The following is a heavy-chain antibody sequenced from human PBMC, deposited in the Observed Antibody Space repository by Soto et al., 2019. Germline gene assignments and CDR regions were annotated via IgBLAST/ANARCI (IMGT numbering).Heavy chain of an antibody. V-gene: IGHV4-39*01. D-gene: IGHD6-19*01. CDR1: GGSISSSSYY. Sequence: SETLSLTCTVSGGSISSSSYYWGWIRQPPGKGLEWIGSIYYSGSTYYNPSLKSRVTISVDTSKNQFSLKLSSVTAADTAVYYCARPWGDLTTCGWFYWGQGNLVTVSS. CDR2: IYYSGST. J-gene: IGHJ4*02. CDR3: ARPWGDLTTCGWFY.